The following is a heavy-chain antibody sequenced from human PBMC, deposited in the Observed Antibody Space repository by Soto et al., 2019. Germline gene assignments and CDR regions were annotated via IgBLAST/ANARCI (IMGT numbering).Heavy chain of an antibody. J-gene: IGHJ4*02. CDR2: IYPGDSDT. Sequence: GESLKISCKGSGYSFTSYWIGWVRQMPGKGLEWMGIIYPGDSDTRYSPSFQGQVTISADKSISTAYLQWSSLKASDTAMYYCARPWLLSYYYDSSGYYYPPGYWGQGTLVTVSS. V-gene: IGHV5-51*01. CDR1: GYSFTSYW. CDR3: ARPWLLSYYYDSSGYYYPPGY. D-gene: IGHD3-22*01.